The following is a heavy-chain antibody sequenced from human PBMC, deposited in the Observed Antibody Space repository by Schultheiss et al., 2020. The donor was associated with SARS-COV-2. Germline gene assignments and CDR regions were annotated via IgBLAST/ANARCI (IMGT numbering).Heavy chain of an antibody. D-gene: IGHD6-6*01. V-gene: IGHV4-59*01. J-gene: IGHJ4*02. Sequence: SETLSLTCTVSGGSISSYYWSWIRQPPGKGLEWIGYIYHSGNTYYNPSLKSRVTISVDTSKNQFSLKLSSVTAADTAVYYCARYSSSSRLTIFDYWGQGTLVTVSS. CDR2: IYHSGNT. CDR1: GGSISSYY. CDR3: ARYSSSSRLTIFDY.